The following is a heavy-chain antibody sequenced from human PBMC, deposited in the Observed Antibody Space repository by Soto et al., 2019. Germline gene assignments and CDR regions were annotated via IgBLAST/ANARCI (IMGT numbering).Heavy chain of an antibody. CDR3: ARGGVWSGYYILEGGY. D-gene: IGHD3-3*01. Sequence: QVQLVQSGAEVKKPGASVKVSCKASGYTFTSYYMHWVRQAPGQGLEWMGIINPSGGSTSYAQKFQGRVTMTRDTSTSTVYMELSSLRSEDTAVYYCARGGVWSGYYILEGGYWGQGTLVTVSS. CDR2: INPSGGST. J-gene: IGHJ4*02. V-gene: IGHV1-46*01. CDR1: GYTFTSYY.